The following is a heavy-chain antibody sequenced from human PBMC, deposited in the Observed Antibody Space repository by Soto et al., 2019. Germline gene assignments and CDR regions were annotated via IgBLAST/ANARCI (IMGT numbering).Heavy chain of an antibody. Sequence: PSDTLSLTCAVYGGSFSGYYWSWIRQPPGKGLEWIGEINHSGSTNYNPSLKSRVTISVDTSRNQFSLKLSSVTAADTAVYYCASIYCSTTSCYLDSCGQGTLLTVSS. CDR1: GGSFSGYY. CDR2: INHSGST. V-gene: IGHV4-34*01. CDR3: ASIYCSTTSCYLDS. D-gene: IGHD2-2*01. J-gene: IGHJ4*02.